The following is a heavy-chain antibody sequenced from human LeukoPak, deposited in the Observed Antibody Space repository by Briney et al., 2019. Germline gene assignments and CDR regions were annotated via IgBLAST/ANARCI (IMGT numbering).Heavy chain of an antibody. Sequence: SETLSLTCTVSGGSISSYYWSWIRQPPGKGLEWIGYIYYSGSTNYNPSLKSRVTISVDTSKNQLSLKLSSVTAADTAVYYCARVEEQLVRWGQGTLVTVSS. V-gene: IGHV4-59*01. CDR3: ARVEEQLVR. D-gene: IGHD6-6*01. CDR2: IYYSGST. CDR1: GGSISSYY. J-gene: IGHJ4*02.